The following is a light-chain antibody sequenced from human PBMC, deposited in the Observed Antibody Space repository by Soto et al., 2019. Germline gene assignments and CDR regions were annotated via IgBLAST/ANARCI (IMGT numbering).Light chain of an antibody. CDR1: QAMSTY. CDR3: QQLNGYQLA. CDR2: SAS. Sequence: DIQLTQSPSFLSAFVGDTVTITCRASQAMSTYLAWYQQKPGKVPKLLIRSASTLQSGVPPRFSGGGSGTEITLTIRTLQPDDSGIYYCQQLNGYQLAFGGGTNVEIK. V-gene: IGKV1-9*01. J-gene: IGKJ4*01.